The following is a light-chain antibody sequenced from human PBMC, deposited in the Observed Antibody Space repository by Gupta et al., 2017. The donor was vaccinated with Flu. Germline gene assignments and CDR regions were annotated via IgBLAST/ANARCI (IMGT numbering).Light chain of an antibody. CDR3: SSRTSSSTLV. Sequence: QSALTQPASVSGSPGQSITISCTGTNSDVGTYNYVSWYQQHPGKAPKLMICEVSNRPSGVSSRFSGSKSGNTASLTISGLQAEDEAGYYCSSRTSSSTLVFGGGTKLTVL. CDR1: NSDVGTYNY. CDR2: EVS. J-gene: IGLJ3*02. V-gene: IGLV2-14*01.